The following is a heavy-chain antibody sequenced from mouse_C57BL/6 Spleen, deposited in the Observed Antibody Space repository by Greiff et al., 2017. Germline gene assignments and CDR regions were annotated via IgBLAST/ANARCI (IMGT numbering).Heavy chain of an antibody. V-gene: IGHV1-55*01. CDR2: IYPGSGST. Sequence: QVQLKQPGAELVKPGASVKMSCKASGYTFTSYWITWVKQRPGQGLEWIGDIYPGSGSTNYNEKFKSKATLTVDTSSSTAYMQLSSLTSEDSAVYYCARERGSYGYWYFDVWGTGTTVTVSS. D-gene: IGHD1-3*01. CDR3: ARERGSYGYWYFDV. CDR1: GYTFTSYW. J-gene: IGHJ1*03.